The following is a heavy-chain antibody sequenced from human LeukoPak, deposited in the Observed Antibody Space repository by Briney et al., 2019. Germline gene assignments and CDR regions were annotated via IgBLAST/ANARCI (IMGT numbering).Heavy chain of an antibody. CDR3: ARGPEVERFDY. Sequence: GASVTVSFTSSVCTFIIYAISWVGQAPGQGREWVGGIIPIFGISTYAQKFQGRVTITTDESTSTAYMELSSLRSEDTAVYYCARGPEVERFDYWGQGTLVTASS. D-gene: IGHD1-1*01. V-gene: IGHV1-69*05. CDR1: VCTFIIYA. J-gene: IGHJ4*02. CDR2: IIPIFGIS.